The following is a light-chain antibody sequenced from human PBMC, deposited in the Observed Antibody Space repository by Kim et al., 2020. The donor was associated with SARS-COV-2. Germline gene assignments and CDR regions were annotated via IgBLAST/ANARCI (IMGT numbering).Light chain of an antibody. CDR1: QSISSY. V-gene: IGKV1-8*01. Sequence: ASTEDRVTITCRASQSISSYLAWYQQKPGKAPKLLIYAASTLQSGVPSRFSGSGSGTDFTLTISCLQSEDFATYYCQQYYSYPRTFGQGTKVDIK. CDR2: AAS. CDR3: QQYYSYPRT. J-gene: IGKJ1*01.